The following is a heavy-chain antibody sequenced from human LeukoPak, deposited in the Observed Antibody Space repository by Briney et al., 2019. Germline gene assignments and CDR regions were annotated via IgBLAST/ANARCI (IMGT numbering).Heavy chain of an antibody. CDR1: GFTFSSYS. V-gene: IGHV3-48*04. Sequence: GGSLRLSCAASGFTFSSYSMNWVRQAPGKGLEWVSYISSSSTIYYADSVKGRFTISRDNAKNSLYLQMNSLRAEDTAVYYCARGRSAYNWFDPWGQGTLVTVSS. CDR3: ARGRSAYNWFDP. J-gene: IGHJ5*02. D-gene: IGHD5-24*01. CDR2: ISSSSTI.